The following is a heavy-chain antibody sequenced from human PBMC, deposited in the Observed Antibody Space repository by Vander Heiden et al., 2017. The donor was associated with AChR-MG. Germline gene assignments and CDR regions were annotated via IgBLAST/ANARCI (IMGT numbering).Heavy chain of an antibody. J-gene: IGHJ4*02. D-gene: IGHD2-21*02. V-gene: IGHV1-8*01. CDR3: AVKTFGGNSGSTFFDF. CDR1: GYTFTSYD. Sequence: QVQLVQSGAEVKKPGASVKVSCKASGYTFTSYDINWVRQATGQGLEWMAWMNPNSGNTGYAQKFQGRVTLTRNTSISIAYMELSSLRSDDTAVYYCAVKTFGGNSGSTFFDFWGQGTLVTVSS. CDR2: MNPNSGNT.